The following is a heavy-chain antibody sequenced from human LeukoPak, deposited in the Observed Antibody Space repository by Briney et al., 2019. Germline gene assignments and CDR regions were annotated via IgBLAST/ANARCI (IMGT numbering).Heavy chain of an antibody. CDR2: IYYSGST. CDR3: ARGPDYYGSGNYMDY. Sequence: SETLSLTCTVSGGSISSSSYYWGWIRQPPGKGLEWIGSIYYSGSTYYNPSLKSRVTISVDTSKNQFSLKLSSVTAADTAVYYCARGPDYYGSGNYMDYWGQGTLVTVSS. J-gene: IGHJ4*02. D-gene: IGHD3-10*01. V-gene: IGHV4-39*07. CDR1: GGSISSSSYY.